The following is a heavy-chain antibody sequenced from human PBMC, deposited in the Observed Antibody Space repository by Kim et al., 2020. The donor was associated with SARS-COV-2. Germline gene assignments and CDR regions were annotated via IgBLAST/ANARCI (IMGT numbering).Heavy chain of an antibody. CDR3: ARDLSSGDDY. V-gene: IGHV1-69*13. D-gene: IGHD2-21*01. CDR2: IITIFGTA. Sequence: SVKVFCKASGGTFSSYAISWVRQAPGQGLEWMGGIITIFGTANYAQKFQGRVTITADATTSTAYMELSSLRCEDTAVYYCARDLSSGDDYWGQGTLIT. J-gene: IGHJ4*02. CDR1: GGTFSSYA.